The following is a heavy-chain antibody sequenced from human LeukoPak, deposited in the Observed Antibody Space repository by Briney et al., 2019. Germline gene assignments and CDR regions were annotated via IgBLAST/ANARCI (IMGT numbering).Heavy chain of an antibody. D-gene: IGHD2-15*01. Sequence: PGGSLRLSCAASGFTFSSFAMHWVRQAPGKGLEWVAVISNEGTNEFSADSVKGRFTISRDNSKKILYLQMNNLRTEDTAVYYCAKVGLGLCSSVNCPTGLHYRGRGTLVTVSS. V-gene: IGHV3-30*18. CDR1: GFTFSSFA. CDR2: ISNEGTNE. CDR3: AKVGLGLCSSVNCPTGLHY. J-gene: IGHJ4*02.